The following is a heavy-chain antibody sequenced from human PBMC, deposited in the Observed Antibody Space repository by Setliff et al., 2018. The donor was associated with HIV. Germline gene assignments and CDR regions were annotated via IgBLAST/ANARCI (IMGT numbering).Heavy chain of an antibody. CDR1: GFTFNSYW. Sequence: ALKISCAASGFTFNSYWMHWVRQAPGKGLVWVSRISSDGSTTNYADSVKGRFTISRDNAKNTLDLQMNSLRAEDTAVYYCARGSDTTGSPPELDPWGQGTLVTV. J-gene: IGHJ5*02. CDR3: ARGSDTTGSPPELDP. V-gene: IGHV3-74*01. CDR2: ISSDGSTT. D-gene: IGHD1-1*01.